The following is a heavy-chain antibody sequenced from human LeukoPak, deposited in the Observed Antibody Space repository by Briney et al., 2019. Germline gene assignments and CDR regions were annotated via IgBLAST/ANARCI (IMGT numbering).Heavy chain of an antibody. Sequence: GGSLRLSCAASGFTFSSYEMNWVRQAPGKGLEWVSYISSSGSTIYYADSVKGRFTISRDNAKDSLYLQMNSLRAEDTAVYYCAAGYCSSTSCAQGFYWGQGTLVTVSS. D-gene: IGHD2-2*01. CDR2: ISSSGSTI. V-gene: IGHV3-48*03. J-gene: IGHJ4*02. CDR1: GFTFSSYE. CDR3: AAGYCSSTSCAQGFY.